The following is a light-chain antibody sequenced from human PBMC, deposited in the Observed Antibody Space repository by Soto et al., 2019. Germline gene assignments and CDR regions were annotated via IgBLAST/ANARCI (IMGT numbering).Light chain of an antibody. Sequence: QSVLTQPPSASGTPVQRVTISCSGSSSNIGSNYVYWYQQIPGTAPKLLIYRNNQRPSGVPDRFSGSKSGTSDSLAISGLRSEDEADYYCAAWDDSLSGPVFGGGTKLTVL. J-gene: IGLJ2*01. CDR1: SSNIGSNY. CDR3: AAWDDSLSGPV. CDR2: RNN. V-gene: IGLV1-47*01.